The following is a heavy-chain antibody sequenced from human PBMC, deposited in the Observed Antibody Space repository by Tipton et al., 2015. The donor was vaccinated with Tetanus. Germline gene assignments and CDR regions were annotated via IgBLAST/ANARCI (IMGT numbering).Heavy chain of an antibody. CDR1: GYTLTNYG. CDR2: DSGHSGNT. V-gene: IGHV1-18*01. D-gene: IGHD5-12*01. Sequence: QSGAEVKKPGASVKVSCKASGYTLTNYGINWVRQAPGQGLEWMGWDSGHSGNTVSARKVQSRVTMTTGTSTNTAYLELRSLRSDDTAVYFCARLVKQWLVPEDYWGQGTLVIVS. CDR3: ARLVKQWLVPEDY. J-gene: IGHJ4*02.